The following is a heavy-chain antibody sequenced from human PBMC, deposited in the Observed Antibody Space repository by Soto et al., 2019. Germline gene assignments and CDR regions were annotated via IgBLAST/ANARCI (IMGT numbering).Heavy chain of an antibody. Sequence: VQLLESGGGVVQPGGSLRLSCEASGFTLRNYAMTWIRQAPGKGLEWVSLISANDVGTYYAESVKTRFTISTDQSRNTVYLQMDSLRADDTAIYYCAKAKNDYNWDNRPPFDYWGQGTLVTVSS. CDR1: GFTLRNYA. D-gene: IGHD1-20*01. CDR2: ISANDVGT. V-gene: IGHV3-23*01. CDR3: AKAKNDYNWDNRPPFDY. J-gene: IGHJ4*02.